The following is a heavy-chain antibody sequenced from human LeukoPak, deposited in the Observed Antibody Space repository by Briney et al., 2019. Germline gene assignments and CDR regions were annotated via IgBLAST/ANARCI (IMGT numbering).Heavy chain of an antibody. CDR3: ARGGDYGDYRGYYYYYMDV. CDR1: GGSISSYY. J-gene: IGHJ6*03. Sequence: SETLSLTCTVSGGSISSYYWSWIRQPPGKGLEWIGYIYYSGSTNYNPSLKSRVTISVDTSKNQFSLKLSSVTAADTAVYYCARGGDYGDYRGYYYYYMDVWAKGPRSPSP. CDR2: IYYSGST. V-gene: IGHV4-59*01. D-gene: IGHD4-17*01.